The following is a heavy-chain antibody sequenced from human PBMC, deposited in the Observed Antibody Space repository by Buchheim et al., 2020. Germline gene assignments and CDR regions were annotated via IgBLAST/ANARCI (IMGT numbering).Heavy chain of an antibody. CDR1: GGSIGSGGYS. J-gene: IGHJ5*02. V-gene: IGHV4-30-2*01. Sequence: QLQLQESGSGLVKPSQTLSLTCAVSGGSIGSGGYSWSWIRQPPGKGLEWIGYIYHSGSTYYNPSLKSRVTISVDRSKNQFSLKLSSVTAADTAVYYCARALNPHYDYVTSGVLDPWGQGTL. CDR2: IYHSGST. CDR3: ARALNPHYDYVTSGVLDP. D-gene: IGHD3-16*01.